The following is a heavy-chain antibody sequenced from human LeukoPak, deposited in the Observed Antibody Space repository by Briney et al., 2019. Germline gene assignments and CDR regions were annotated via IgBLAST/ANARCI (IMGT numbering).Heavy chain of an antibody. CDR1: GFTFSNYW. CDR3: ARYYDFWSSYSSYYYMDV. CDR2: INTDGSST. J-gene: IGHJ6*03. Sequence: GGSLRLSCAASGFTFSNYWMNWVRQAPGKGLVWVSRINTDGSSTSYADSVKGRFTISRDNAKNSLYLQMNSLRAEDTAVYYCARYYDFWSSYSSYYYMDVWGKGTTVTVSS. V-gene: IGHV3-74*01. D-gene: IGHD3-3*01.